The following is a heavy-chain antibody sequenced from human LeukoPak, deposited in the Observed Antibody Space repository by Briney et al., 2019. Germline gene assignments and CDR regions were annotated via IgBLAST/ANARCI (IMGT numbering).Heavy chain of an antibody. CDR2: IYYSGNS. J-gene: IGHJ4*02. Sequence: SETLSLTCTVSGGSISGYYWSWIRQPPGKGLEWIGYIYYSGNSNYNPSLKSRVTISVDTSKNQFSLKLSSVTAADTAVYYCARTYYDFWSGYSMTTFDYWGQGTLVTVSS. D-gene: IGHD3-3*01. V-gene: IGHV4-59*01. CDR1: GGSISGYY. CDR3: ARTYYDFWSGYSMTTFDY.